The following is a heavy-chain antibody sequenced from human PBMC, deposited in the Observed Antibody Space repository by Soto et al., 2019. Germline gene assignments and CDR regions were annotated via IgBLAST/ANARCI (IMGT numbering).Heavy chain of an antibody. D-gene: IGHD3-3*01. Sequence: PGESLKISCKGSGYSFTSYWISWVRQMPGKGLEWMGRIDPSDSYTNYSPSFQGRVTISADKFISTAYLQWSSLKASDTAMYYCARQYDFWSGFQLKTPYYYYYGMDVWGQGTTVTVSS. CDR3: ARQYDFWSGFQLKTPYYYYYGMDV. CDR1: GYSFTSYW. CDR2: IDPSDSYT. J-gene: IGHJ6*02. V-gene: IGHV5-10-1*01.